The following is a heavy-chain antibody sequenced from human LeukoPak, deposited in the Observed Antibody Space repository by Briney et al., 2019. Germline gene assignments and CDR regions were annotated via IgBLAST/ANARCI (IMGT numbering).Heavy chain of an antibody. CDR3: ARGGDYYDSSGYYDDAFDI. V-gene: IGHV1-2*02. CDR2: INSKSGGT. Sequence: GASVKVSCKASGYTFIGYYVHWVRRAPGQGLEWMGWINSKSGGTNYAQKFQGRVAMTRDTSISTAYMELSRLRSGDTAVYYCARGGDYYDSSGYYDDAFDIWGQGTMVTVSS. D-gene: IGHD3-22*01. J-gene: IGHJ3*02. CDR1: GYTFIGYY.